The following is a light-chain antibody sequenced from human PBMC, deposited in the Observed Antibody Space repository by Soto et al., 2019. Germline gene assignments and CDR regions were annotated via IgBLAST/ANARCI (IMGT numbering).Light chain of an antibody. CDR3: SSYTTSNTRQIV. CDR2: DVS. V-gene: IGLV2-14*01. J-gene: IGLJ1*01. Sequence: QSALTQPASVSGSPGQSITISCTGTSSDVGGYNYVSWYQQHPGEAPKFMIYDVSNRPSGVSNRFSGSKSGNTASLTISGLQAEEEADYYCSSYTTSNTRQIVFGTGTKVTVL. CDR1: SSDVGGYNY.